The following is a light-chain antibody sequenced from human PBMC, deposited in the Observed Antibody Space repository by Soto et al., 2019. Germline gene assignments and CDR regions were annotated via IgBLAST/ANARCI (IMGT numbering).Light chain of an antibody. CDR1: LDIRNE. J-gene: IGKJ1*01. V-gene: IGKV1-6*01. CDR3: LQDHNYPWT. Sequence: IQMTQSPSSLSASVGDRVTITYRASLDIRNELDWYQQKPGNAPKLLIYGAFNLQTGVPSRFSGSGFGTDFTLTISSLQPEDFATYYCLQDHNYPWTFGQGTKVDIK. CDR2: GAF.